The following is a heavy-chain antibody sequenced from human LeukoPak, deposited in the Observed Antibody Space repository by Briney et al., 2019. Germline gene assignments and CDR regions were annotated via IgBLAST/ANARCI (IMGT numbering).Heavy chain of an antibody. Sequence: GGSLRLSCIVSGSTFRSYWMSWVRQAPGKGLEWVANIKQDGNEKYYVDSVEGRFTISRDNTKNSLYLQMNSLRAEDTAVYYCARPPYSGGWYLMFWGQGTLVTVSS. D-gene: IGHD6-19*01. CDR2: IKQDGNEK. V-gene: IGHV3-7*01. CDR1: GSTFRSYW. J-gene: IGHJ4*02. CDR3: ARPPYSGGWYLMF.